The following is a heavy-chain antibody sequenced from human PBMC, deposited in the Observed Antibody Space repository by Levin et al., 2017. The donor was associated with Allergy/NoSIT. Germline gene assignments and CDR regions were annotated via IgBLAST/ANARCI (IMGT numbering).Heavy chain of an antibody. CDR2: ISGSGGIT. CDR1: GFTFSSYA. D-gene: IGHD2-2*02. Sequence: GGSLRLSCAASGFTFSSYAMSWVRQAPGKGLEWVSAISGSGGITYYADSVKGRFTISRDNSKNTLYLQMNSLRAEDTAVYYCAKEPLYTPLYWYFDLWGRGTLVTVSS. V-gene: IGHV3-23*01. CDR3: AKEPLYTPLYWYFDL. J-gene: IGHJ2*01.